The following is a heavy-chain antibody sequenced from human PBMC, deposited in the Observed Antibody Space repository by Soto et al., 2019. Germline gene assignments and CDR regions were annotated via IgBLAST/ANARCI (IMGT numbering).Heavy chain of an antibody. D-gene: IGHD3-22*01. V-gene: IGHV3-33*01. J-gene: IGHJ4*02. CDR2: IWYDGSNK. CDR1: GFTFSSYG. CDR3: ARDWGVTMIPSGPDY. Sequence: PGGSLRLSCAASGFTFSSYGMHWVRQAPGKGLEWVAVIWYDGSNKYYADSVKGRFTISRDNSKNTLYLQMNSLRAEDTAVYYCARDWGVTMIPSGPDYWGQGTLVTVSS.